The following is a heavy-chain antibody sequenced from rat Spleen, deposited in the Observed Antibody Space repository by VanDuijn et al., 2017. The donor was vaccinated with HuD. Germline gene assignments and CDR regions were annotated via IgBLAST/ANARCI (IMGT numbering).Heavy chain of an antibody. D-gene: IGHD3-7*01. CDR2: ISYDGSST. J-gene: IGHJ3*01. Sequence: EVQLVESGGGLVQPGRSLKLSCAASGFTFSNYGMAWVRQAPTKGLEWVATISYDGSSTYYRDSVKGRFTISRYNAKSTLYLQMDSLRSEDTATYYCASPLKPWSQGTLVTVSS. V-gene: IGHV5-29*01. CDR3: ASPLKP. CDR1: GFTFSNYG.